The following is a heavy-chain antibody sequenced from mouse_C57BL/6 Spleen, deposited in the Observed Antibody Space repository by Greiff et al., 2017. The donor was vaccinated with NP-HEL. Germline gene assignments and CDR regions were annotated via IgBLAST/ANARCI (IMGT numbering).Heavy chain of an antibody. Sequence: EVKLMESGAELVKPGASVKLSCTASGFNIKDYYMHWVKQRTEQGLEWIGRIDPEDGETKYAPKFQGKATITADTSSNTAYLQLSSLTSEDTAVYYCASAYYSNYEDYWYFDVWGTGTTVTVSS. CDR3: ASAYYSNYEDYWYFDV. D-gene: IGHD2-5*01. CDR1: GFNIKDYY. J-gene: IGHJ1*03. CDR2: IDPEDGET. V-gene: IGHV14-2*01.